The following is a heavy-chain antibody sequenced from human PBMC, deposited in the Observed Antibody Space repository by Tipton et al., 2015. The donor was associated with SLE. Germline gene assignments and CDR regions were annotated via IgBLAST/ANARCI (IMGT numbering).Heavy chain of an antibody. CDR1: GYSFSNYW. Sequence: QLVQSGAEVKKAGESLKISCMASGYSFSNYWIGWVRQRPGKGLEWMGTLYPGDSDTRYSPPFQGQVTISADKSSTTAYLQWSRLKASDSAIYFCVRSSAGPWRLHYWGQGTLVNVS. CDR3: VRSSAGPWRLHY. V-gene: IGHV5-51*03. J-gene: IGHJ4*02. CDR2: LYPGDSDT. D-gene: IGHD6-6*01.